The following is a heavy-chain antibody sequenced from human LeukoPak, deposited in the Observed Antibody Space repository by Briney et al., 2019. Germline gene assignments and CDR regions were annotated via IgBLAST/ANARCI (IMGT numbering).Heavy chain of an antibody. Sequence: GASLRLSCAASGFTFSSYSMNWVRQAPGNGLDWVSSISSSSSYIYYADSVKGRFTISRDNAKNSLYLQMNSLRVEDTAVYYCARDPRAVVPAAATPDYRGQGTLVTVSS. CDR1: GFTFSSYS. CDR2: ISSSSSYI. D-gene: IGHD2-2*01. V-gene: IGHV3-21*01. CDR3: ARDPRAVVPAAATPDY. J-gene: IGHJ4*02.